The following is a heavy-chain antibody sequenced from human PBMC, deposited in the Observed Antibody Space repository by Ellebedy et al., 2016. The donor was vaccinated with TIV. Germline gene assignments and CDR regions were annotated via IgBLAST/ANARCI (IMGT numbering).Heavy chain of an antibody. J-gene: IGHJ3*02. CDR1: GFTFSSYA. CDR3: VKLQAATAENILIGDAFDI. Sequence: GESLKIPCAASGFTFSSYARSWVRQAPGKGLQWVSVISGSGGSTYYADSVKGRFTISRDNSKNTLYLQMNSLRAEDTAVYYCVKLQAATAENILIGDAFDIWGQGTMVTASS. CDR2: ISGSGGST. V-gene: IGHV3-23*01. D-gene: IGHD1-1*01.